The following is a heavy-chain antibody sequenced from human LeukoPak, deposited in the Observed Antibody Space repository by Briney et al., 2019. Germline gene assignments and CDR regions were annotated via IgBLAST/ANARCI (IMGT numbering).Heavy chain of an antibody. CDR3: ATHDPYCGVTAIRRWFDP. D-gene: IGHD2-21*02. Sequence: PGGSLRLSCAASGFTFSSYDMHWVRQAPGKGLEWVSAICTAGDPYYPGSVKGRFTISRENAKNSLYLQMNSLRAGDTAVYYCATHDPYCGVTAIRRWFDPWGQGTLVTVSS. J-gene: IGHJ5*02. CDR2: ICTAGDP. CDR1: GFTFSSYD. V-gene: IGHV3-13*05.